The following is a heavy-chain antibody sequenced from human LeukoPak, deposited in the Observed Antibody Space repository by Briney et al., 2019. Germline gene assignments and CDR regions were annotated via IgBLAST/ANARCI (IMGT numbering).Heavy chain of an antibody. V-gene: IGHV4-34*01. CDR3: ATGGLVVRRGFEY. CDR1: GGSFSGYY. D-gene: IGHD2-15*01. J-gene: IGHJ4*02. Sequence: SETLSLTCAVYGGSFSGYYWSWIRQPPGKGLEWIGEINHSGSTNYNPSLKSRVTISVDTSKNQFSLKLSSVTAADTAVYHCATGGLVVRRGFEYWGQGTLVTVSS. CDR2: INHSGST.